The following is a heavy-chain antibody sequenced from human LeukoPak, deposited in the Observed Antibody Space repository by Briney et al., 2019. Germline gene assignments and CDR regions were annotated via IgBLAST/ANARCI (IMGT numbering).Heavy chain of an antibody. CDR2: THSGGNT. D-gene: IGHD6-19*01. CDR1: GLSVSSSY. J-gene: IGHJ4*02. CDR3: ARGGSGWTNFDY. V-gene: IGHV3-53*01. Sequence: GGSLRLSCAASGLSVSSSYMSWVRQAPGQGLEWVSVTHSGGNTYYGDSVKGRFFISRDSSENTLYLQMNSLTAEDTAVYYCARGGSGWTNFDYWGQGSLVTVSS.